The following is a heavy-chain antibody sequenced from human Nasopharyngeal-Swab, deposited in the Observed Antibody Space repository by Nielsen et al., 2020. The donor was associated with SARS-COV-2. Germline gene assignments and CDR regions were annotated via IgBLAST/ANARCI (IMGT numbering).Heavy chain of an antibody. V-gene: IGHV3-48*01. CDR2: ISSSSSTI. J-gene: IGHJ3*02. CDR3: AREVLRFLEWLLPSDAFDI. Sequence: GESLKISWAASGFTFSSYSMNWVRQAPGKGLEWVSYISSSSSTIYYADSVKGRFTISRDNAKNSLYLQMNSLRAEDTAVYYCAREVLRFLEWLLPSDAFDIWGQGTMVTVSS. D-gene: IGHD3-3*01. CDR1: GFTFSSYS.